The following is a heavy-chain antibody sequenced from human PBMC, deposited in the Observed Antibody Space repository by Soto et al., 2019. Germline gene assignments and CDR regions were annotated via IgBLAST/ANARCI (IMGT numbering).Heavy chain of an antibody. Sequence: GGSLRLSCAASGFTFSTYTMHWVRQAPGKGLEWVSSISSSSTYIYYADSVKGRFTISRDNAKHSLYLQMSSLRVEDTAVYYCAREYRNWFDPWGQGTLVTVSS. D-gene: IGHD5-18*01. CDR3: AREYRNWFDP. V-gene: IGHV3-21*01. CDR1: GFTFSTYT. J-gene: IGHJ5*02. CDR2: ISSSSTYI.